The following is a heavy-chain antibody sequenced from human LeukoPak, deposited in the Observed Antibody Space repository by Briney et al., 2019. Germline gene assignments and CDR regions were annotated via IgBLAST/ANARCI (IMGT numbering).Heavy chain of an antibody. CDR1: GGSISSGGYY. Sequence: KPSQTLSLTCTVSGGSISSGGYYWSWIRQPPGKGLEWIGYIYHSGSTYYNPSLKSRVTISVDRSKNQFSLKLSSVTAADTAVYYCARGAWEPFLAYYYYYMDVWGKGTTVTVSS. D-gene: IGHD1-26*01. V-gene: IGHV4-30-2*01. J-gene: IGHJ6*03. CDR2: IYHSGST. CDR3: ARGAWEPFLAYYYYYMDV.